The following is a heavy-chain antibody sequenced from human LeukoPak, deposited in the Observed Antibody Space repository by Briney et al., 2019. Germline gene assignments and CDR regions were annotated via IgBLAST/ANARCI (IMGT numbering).Heavy chain of an antibody. CDR3: ARLWGGNGYSGGSLDL. CDR2: ITWDGRSA. D-gene: IGHD3-16*01. V-gene: IGHV3-43D*03. CDR1: GFTFDDYG. J-gene: IGHJ5*02. Sequence: GGSLRLSCAASGFTFDDYGMHWVRQAPGKGLEWLSLITWDGRSAYYADSVKGRFTISKDNSNNMVFLQMDRLRAEDTAVYYCARLWGGNGYSGGSLDLWGQGTLVTVSS.